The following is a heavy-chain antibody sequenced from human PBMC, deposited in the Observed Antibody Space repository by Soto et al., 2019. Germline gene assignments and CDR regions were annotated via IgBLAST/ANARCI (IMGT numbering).Heavy chain of an antibody. Sequence: PGGSLRLSCAASGFTFSSYWMHWVRQAPGKGLVWVSRINSDGSSTSYADSVKGRFTISRDNAKNTLYLQMNSLRAEDTAVYYCARAYGSGIPNPDISGQGTMVTVSS. V-gene: IGHV3-74*01. J-gene: IGHJ3*02. CDR2: INSDGSST. CDR1: GFTFSSYW. CDR3: ARAYGSGIPNPDI. D-gene: IGHD3-10*01.